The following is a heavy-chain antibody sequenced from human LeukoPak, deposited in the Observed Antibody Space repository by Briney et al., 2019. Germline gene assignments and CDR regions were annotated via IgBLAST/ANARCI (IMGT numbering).Heavy chain of an antibody. CDR2: INPNSGGT. CDR1: GYTFTGYY. Sequence: ASVKVSCKASGYTFTGYYMHWVRQAPGQGLEWMGWINPNSGGTNYAQKFQGRVTMTRDTSISTAYMELSRLRSDDTAVYYCARNGGSYDILTGYYMGNWFDPWGQGTLATVSS. D-gene: IGHD3-9*01. V-gene: IGHV1-2*02. J-gene: IGHJ5*02. CDR3: ARNGGSYDILTGYYMGNWFDP.